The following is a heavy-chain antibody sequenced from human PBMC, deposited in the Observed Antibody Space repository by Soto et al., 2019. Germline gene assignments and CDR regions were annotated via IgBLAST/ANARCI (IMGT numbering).Heavy chain of an antibody. CDR2: ISYDGRNE. V-gene: IGHV3-30*04. Sequence: GGSLRLSCAASGFTFSNFVMHWVRQAPGKGLEWVAVISYDGRNEYYADSVKGRFTISRDNAKNTLYLQLNSLRAEETAVYYCLRGNSGYGNFDYWGQGTRVTVSS. CDR1: GFTFSNFV. CDR3: LRGNSGYGNFDY. D-gene: IGHD5-12*01. J-gene: IGHJ4*02.